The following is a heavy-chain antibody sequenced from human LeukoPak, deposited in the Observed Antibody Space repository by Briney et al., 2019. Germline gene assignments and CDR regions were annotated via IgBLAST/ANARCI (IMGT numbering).Heavy chain of an antibody. D-gene: IGHD1-7*01. Sequence: GGSLRLSCAASGFTFSSYSVNWVRQAPGKGLEWVSYISISSSTIYYADSVKGRFTISRDNAKNSLYLQMNSLRAEDTAVYYCAREAITGTFGFDPWGQGTLVTVSS. CDR1: GFTFSSYS. V-gene: IGHV3-48*01. CDR3: AREAITGTFGFDP. CDR2: ISISSSTI. J-gene: IGHJ5*02.